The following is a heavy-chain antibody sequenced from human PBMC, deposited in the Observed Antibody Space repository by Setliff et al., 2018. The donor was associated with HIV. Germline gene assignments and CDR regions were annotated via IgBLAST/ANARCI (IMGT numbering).Heavy chain of an antibody. D-gene: IGHD2-2*01. CDR1: GFTFSSYA. V-gene: IGHV3-23*01. Sequence: GGSLRLSCAASGFTFSSYAMSWVRQAPGKGLEWVSVISGSGGDKYDADSVKGRFTISRDNSWDTVDLQMNTLRAEDTAVYYCAKVPLLVVVPAALGGMDVWGQGTTVTVSS. CDR3: AKVPLLVVVPAALGGMDV. CDR2: ISGSGGDK. J-gene: IGHJ6*02.